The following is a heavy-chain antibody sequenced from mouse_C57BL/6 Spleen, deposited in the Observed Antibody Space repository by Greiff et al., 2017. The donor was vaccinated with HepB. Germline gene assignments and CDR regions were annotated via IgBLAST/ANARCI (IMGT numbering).Heavy chain of an antibody. Sequence: QVQLQQSGPELVKPGASVKISCKASGYTFTDYYINWVKQRTGQGLEWIGWIFPGSGSTYYNEKFKGKATLTVDKSSSTAYMLLSSLTSEDSAVYFCARSYYYGSSFFDYWGQGTTLTVSS. D-gene: IGHD1-1*01. CDR1: GYTFTDYY. CDR2: IFPGSGST. J-gene: IGHJ2*01. CDR3: ARSYYYGSSFFDY. V-gene: IGHV1-75*01.